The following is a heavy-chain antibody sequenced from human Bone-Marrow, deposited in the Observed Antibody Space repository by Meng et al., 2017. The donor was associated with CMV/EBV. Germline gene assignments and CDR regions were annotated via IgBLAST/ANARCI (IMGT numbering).Heavy chain of an antibody. CDR1: GLTFSDYY. Sequence: CAASGLTFSDYYMSWIRQAPGKGLEWVSYISSSGSTIYYADSVKGRFTISRDNAKNSLYLQMNSLRAEDTAVYYCARVIYDYWYFDLWGRGTLVTVSS. J-gene: IGHJ2*01. CDR3: ARVIYDYWYFDL. V-gene: IGHV3-11*01. D-gene: IGHD3-16*01. CDR2: ISSSGSTI.